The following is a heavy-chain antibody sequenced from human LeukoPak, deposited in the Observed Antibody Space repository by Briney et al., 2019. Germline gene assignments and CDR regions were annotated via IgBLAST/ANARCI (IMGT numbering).Heavy chain of an antibody. CDR2: TPSDLNVK. J-gene: IGHJ4*02. V-gene: IGHV3-30-3*01. Sequence: GGSLRLSCAASGFTFRNYVIHWVRQAPGKGLEWVAVTPSDLNVKLYADSVKGRFTISRDNPRSTLYLQMNSLRPEDTAIYYCAREGYYGSGSPPSLYFDYWGQGTLVTVSS. D-gene: IGHD3-10*01. CDR3: AREGYYGSGSPPSLYFDY. CDR1: GFTFRNYV.